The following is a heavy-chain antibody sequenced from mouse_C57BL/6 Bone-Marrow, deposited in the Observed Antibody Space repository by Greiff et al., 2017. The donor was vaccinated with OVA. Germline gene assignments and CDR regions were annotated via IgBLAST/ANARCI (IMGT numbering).Heavy chain of an antibody. V-gene: IGHV5-4*01. J-gene: IGHJ2*01. D-gene: IGHD2-1*01. CDR3: ARDLLWPLFDY. CDR1: GFTFSSYA. Sequence: EVMLVESGGGLVKPGGSLKLSCAASGFTFSSYAMSWVRQTPEKRLEWVATISDGGSYTYYPDNVKGRFTISRDNAKNNLYLQMSHLKSEDTAMYYCARDLLWPLFDYWGQGTTLTVSS. CDR2: ISDGGSYT.